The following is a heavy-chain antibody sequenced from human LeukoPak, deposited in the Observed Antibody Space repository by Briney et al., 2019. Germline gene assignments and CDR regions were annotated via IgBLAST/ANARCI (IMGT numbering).Heavy chain of an antibody. CDR3: ARTQYCSSTSCYSFDY. CDR1: GGSISSGDYY. D-gene: IGHD2-2*01. J-gene: IGHJ4*02. CDR2: IYYSGST. V-gene: IGHV4-30-4*08. Sequence: PSQTLSLTWTLYGGSISSGDYYWSWIRQPPGKGLEWIGYIYYSGSTYYNPSLKSRVTISVDTSKNQFSLKLSSVTAADTAVYYCARTQYCSSTSCYSFDYWGQGTLVTVS.